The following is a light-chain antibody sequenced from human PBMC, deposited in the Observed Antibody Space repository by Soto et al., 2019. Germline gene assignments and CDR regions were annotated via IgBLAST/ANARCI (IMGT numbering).Light chain of an antibody. Sequence: EIVLTQFPGTLALSPGERATPSCRASQSVSSSYLAWYQQKPGQAPRLLIYGASSRATGIPDRFSGSGSGTDFTLTISRLEPEDFAVYYCQQYGSSRTFGQGTKVDIK. CDR2: GAS. CDR1: QSVSSSY. J-gene: IGKJ1*01. V-gene: IGKV3-20*01. CDR3: QQYGSSRT.